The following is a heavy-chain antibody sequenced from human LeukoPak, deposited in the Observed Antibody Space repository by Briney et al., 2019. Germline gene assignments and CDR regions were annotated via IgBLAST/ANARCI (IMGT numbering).Heavy chain of an antibody. CDR2: IYSGGST. CDR3: ARVYYYDSSGQNWFDP. CDR1: GFTVSSNY. Sequence: GGSLRLSCAASGFTVSSNYMSWVPQALGKGLEWVSVIYSGGSTYYADSVKGRFTISRDNSKNTLYLQMNSLRAEGTAVYYCARVYYYDSSGQNWFDPWGQGTLVTVSS. D-gene: IGHD3-22*01. V-gene: IGHV3-53*01. J-gene: IGHJ5*02.